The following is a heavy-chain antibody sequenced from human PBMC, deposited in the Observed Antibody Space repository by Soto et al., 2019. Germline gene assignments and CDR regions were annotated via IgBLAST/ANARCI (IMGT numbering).Heavy chain of an antibody. CDR1: GFTFRTYG. V-gene: IGHV3-30*03. CDR3: ARDSSPYYDFWSGFYTYFDY. J-gene: IGHJ4*02. D-gene: IGHD3-3*01. Sequence: PGGSLRLSCAASGFTFRTYGMHWVRQAPGKGLEWVAVISNDESYKSYADSVKGRFTISRDNAKKTLYLQMNSLRVDDTAVYYCARDSSPYYDFWSGFYTYFDYWGQGALVTVSS. CDR2: ISNDESYK.